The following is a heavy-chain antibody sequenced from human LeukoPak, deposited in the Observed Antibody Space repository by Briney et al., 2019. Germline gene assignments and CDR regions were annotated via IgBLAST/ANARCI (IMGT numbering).Heavy chain of an antibody. V-gene: IGHV4-4*07. CDR1: GGSISTYY. J-gene: IGHJ4*02. D-gene: IGHD6-13*01. CDR2: IYISGTT. CDR3: ARGDSSSWYRFDY. Sequence: SETLSLTCTVSGGSISTYYWSWVRLPAGKGLEWIGRIYISGTTNYNPSLKSRVTMSVDTSKNQFSLKLTSVTAADTAVYYCARGDSSSWYRFDYWGQGTLVTVSS.